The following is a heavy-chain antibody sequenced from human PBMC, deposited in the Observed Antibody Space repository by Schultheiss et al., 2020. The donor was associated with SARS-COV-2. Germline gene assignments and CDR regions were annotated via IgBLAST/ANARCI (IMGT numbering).Heavy chain of an antibody. CDR3: ARERADVDTAMVTYYYYYYGMDV. J-gene: IGHJ6*02. Sequence: GGSLRLSCAASGFTFSNAWMSWVRQAPGKGLEWVGRIKSKTDGGTTDYAAPVKGRFTISRDDSKNTLYLQMNSLKTEDTAVYYCARERADVDTAMVTYYYYYYGMDVWGQGTTVTVSS. CDR1: GFTFSNAW. CDR2: IKSKTDGGTT. D-gene: IGHD5-18*01. V-gene: IGHV3-15*01.